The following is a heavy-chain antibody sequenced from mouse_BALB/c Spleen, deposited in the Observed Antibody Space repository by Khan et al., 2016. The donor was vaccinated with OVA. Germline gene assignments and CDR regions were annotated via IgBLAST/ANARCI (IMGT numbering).Heavy chain of an antibody. CDR2: ISYSGNT. CDR1: GYSITSDYA. D-gene: IGHD1-1*01. CDR3: ARVYGGDFDY. J-gene: IGHJ2*01. Sequence: EVKLLESGPGLVKPSQSLSLTCTVTGYSITSDYAWNWIRQFPGNKLEWMGYISYSGNTKYNPSLKSRISITRDTSKNQFFLHLKSVTTEDTARYYCARVYGGDFDYWGQGTTLTVSS. V-gene: IGHV3-2*02.